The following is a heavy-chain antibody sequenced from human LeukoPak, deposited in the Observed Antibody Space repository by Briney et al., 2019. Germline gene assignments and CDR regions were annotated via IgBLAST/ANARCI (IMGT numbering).Heavy chain of an antibody. CDR2: IHYSGST. CDR3: ARGWGPVRGVFNY. Sequence: SETLSLTCSVSGDSVSSYSWSWIRQPPGKGLEWIGYIHYSGSTTYNPSLKSRVTISVDPSKHQFSLSLSSVTAADTAVYYCARGWGPVRGVFNYWGQGTLVTVSP. J-gene: IGHJ4*02. V-gene: IGHV4-59*02. CDR1: GDSVSSYS. D-gene: IGHD3-10*01.